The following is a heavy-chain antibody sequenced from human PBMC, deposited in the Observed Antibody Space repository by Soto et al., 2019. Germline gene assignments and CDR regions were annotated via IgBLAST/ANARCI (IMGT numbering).Heavy chain of an antibody. CDR1: GYTFTGYY. V-gene: IGHV1-2*04. CDR3: ARFRGPGVAEAGISNWFAP. Sequence: ASVKVSCKASGYTFTGYYMHWVRQAPGQGLEWMGWINPNSGGTNYAQKFQGWVTMTRDTSISAAYMELSRLRSDDTAVYYCARFRGPGVAEAGISNWFAPGGQETLDPVSS. CDR2: INPNSGGT. D-gene: IGHD6-13*01. J-gene: IGHJ5*02.